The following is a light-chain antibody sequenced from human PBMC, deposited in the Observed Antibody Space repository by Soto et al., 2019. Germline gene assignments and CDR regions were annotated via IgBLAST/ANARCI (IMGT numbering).Light chain of an antibody. CDR2: DAS. J-gene: IGKJ2*01. CDR1: QRVGTS. V-gene: IGKV3-11*01. CDR3: QQRYNWPNT. Sequence: EIVLTQSPATLSLSPGERATLSCRTSQRVGTSLAWYQHNPGQAPRLLIYDASNRATGIPARFSGSGSGTDFTLTISSPEPDDFAVYYCQQRYNWPNTFGQGTKLEIK.